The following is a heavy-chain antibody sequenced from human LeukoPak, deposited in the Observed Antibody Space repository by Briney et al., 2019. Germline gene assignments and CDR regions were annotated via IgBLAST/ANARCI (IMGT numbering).Heavy chain of an antibody. D-gene: IGHD5-24*01. Sequence: SETLSLTCTVSGGSISSYYWSWIRQPPGKGLEWIGYIYYSGSTNYNPSLKSRVTISVDTSKNQFSLKLSSVTAADTAVYYCARGLMGMARDYWGQGTLVTGSS. CDR2: IYYSGST. CDR1: GGSISSYY. J-gene: IGHJ4*02. V-gene: IGHV4-59*01. CDR3: ARGLMGMARDY.